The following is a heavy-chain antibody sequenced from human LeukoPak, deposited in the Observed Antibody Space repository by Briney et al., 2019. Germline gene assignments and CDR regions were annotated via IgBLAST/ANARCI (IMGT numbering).Heavy chain of an antibody. CDR1: GASISSSSYY. J-gene: IGHJ5*02. Sequence: PSETLSLTCTVSGASISSSSYYWGRLLQPPGKGLEWIGSIYYSGSTYYNPSLKSRVTISVDTSKNKFSLKLSSVTAADTAVYYCARLAPYYYDSSGYPWGQGTLVTVSS. V-gene: IGHV4-39*01. CDR3: ARLAPYYYDSSGYP. D-gene: IGHD3-22*01. CDR2: IYYSGST.